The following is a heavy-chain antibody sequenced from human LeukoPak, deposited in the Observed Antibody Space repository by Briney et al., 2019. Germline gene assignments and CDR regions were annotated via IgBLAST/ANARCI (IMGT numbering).Heavy chain of an antibody. J-gene: IGHJ3*02. CDR2: ISYIGST. V-gene: IGHV4-59*11. CDR3: ARDPPTVTKGLDI. CDR1: GGSFSSHY. Sequence: PSETLSPTCTVSGGSFSSHYWSWIRQPPGKGLEWIGYISYIGSTNYNPSLKSRVTISVDTSKNQFSLKLSSVTAADTAVYYCARDPPTVTKGLDIWGQGKMVTVSS. D-gene: IGHD4-17*01.